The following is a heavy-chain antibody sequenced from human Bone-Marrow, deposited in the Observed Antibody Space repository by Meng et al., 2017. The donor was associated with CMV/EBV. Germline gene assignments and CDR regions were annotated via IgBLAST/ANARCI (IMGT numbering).Heavy chain of an antibody. CDR2: IYYSGST. V-gene: IGHV4-39*07. Sequence: SETLSLTCTVSGGSISSSSYYWGWIRQPPGKGLEWIGSIYYSGSTYYNPSLKSRVTISVDTSKNQFSLKLSSVTAADTAVYYCARDRRLQRTTGGGMDVWGQGTKVTVSS. D-gene: IGHD1-14*01. CDR1: GGSISSSSYY. J-gene: IGHJ6*02. CDR3: ARDRRLQRTTGGGMDV.